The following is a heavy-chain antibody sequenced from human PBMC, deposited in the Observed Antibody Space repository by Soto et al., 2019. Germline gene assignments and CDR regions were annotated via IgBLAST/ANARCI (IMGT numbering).Heavy chain of an antibody. J-gene: IGHJ6*02. CDR1: GGSINNANP. Sequence: ETLSLTCTVSGGSINNANPWRCVQQSPGRGLEGVGEINYSGKTQYNPSLERRISLLVDNSKNQISLKLTSLTAAGPASYYWAASGGSGGRCTAYAMDIWGQGTTVTVSS. CDR3: AASGGSGGRCTAYAMDI. V-gene: IGHV4-4*02. D-gene: IGHD2-15*01. CDR2: INYSGKT.